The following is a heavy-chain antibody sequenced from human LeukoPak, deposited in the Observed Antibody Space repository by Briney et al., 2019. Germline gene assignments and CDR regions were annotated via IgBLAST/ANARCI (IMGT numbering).Heavy chain of an antibody. D-gene: IGHD6-13*01. J-gene: IGHJ5*02. CDR3: AKVLFRQQLVPHWFDP. V-gene: IGHV3-48*03. CDR2: ISSSGSTI. Sequence: PGGSLRLSCAASGFTFSSYEMNWVRQAPGKGLEWISYISSSGSTIYYADSVKGRFTISRDNAKNSLYLQMNSLRAEDTAVYYCAKVLFRQQLVPHWFDPWGQGTLVTVSS. CDR1: GFTFSSYE.